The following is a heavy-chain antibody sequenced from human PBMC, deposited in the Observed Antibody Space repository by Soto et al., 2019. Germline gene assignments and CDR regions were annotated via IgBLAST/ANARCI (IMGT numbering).Heavy chain of an antibody. Sequence: QVQLVQSGAELKKPGASVSLSCKASGFTSNTYYINWVRQSPGEGLQWMGIINPTNGFTSYAQKFQDRVTMTADTSTKTVYMELRSLRSEDTAVYFCARDWPDTYCGGDCPLGYYYHGMDVWGQGTAVTVSS. V-gene: IGHV1-46*02. J-gene: IGHJ6*02. CDR3: ARDWPDTYCGGDCPLGYYYHGMDV. CDR2: INPTNGFT. D-gene: IGHD2-21*02. CDR1: GFTSNTYY.